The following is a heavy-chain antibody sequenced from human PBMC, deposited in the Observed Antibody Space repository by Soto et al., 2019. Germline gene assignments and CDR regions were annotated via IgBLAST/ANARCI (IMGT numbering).Heavy chain of an antibody. CDR1: GFTFSNAW. Sequence: EVQLVESGGGLVKPGGSLRLSCAASGFTFSNAWMNWVRQAPGKGLEWVGRIKSKTDGGTTDYAAPVKGRFTISRDDSKNTLYLQMKSLKTEDTAVYYCTTLDNYDSSGYYDYWGQGTLVTVSS. CDR3: TTLDNYDSSGYYDY. CDR2: IKSKTDGGTT. J-gene: IGHJ4*02. V-gene: IGHV3-15*07. D-gene: IGHD3-22*01.